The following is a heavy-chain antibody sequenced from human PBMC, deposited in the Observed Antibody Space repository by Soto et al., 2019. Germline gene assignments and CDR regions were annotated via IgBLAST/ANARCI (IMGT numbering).Heavy chain of an antibody. V-gene: IGHV4-59*08. CDR1: GGSISSYY. CDR3: AAGGSCCPFDY. CDR2: IYYSGST. J-gene: IGHJ4*02. Sequence: SLTCTVSGGSISSYYWSWIRQPPGKGLEWIGYIYYSGSTNYNPSLKSRVTISVDTSKNQFSLKLSSVTAADTAVYYCAAGGSCCPFDYWGQGTLVTVSS. D-gene: IGHD2-15*01.